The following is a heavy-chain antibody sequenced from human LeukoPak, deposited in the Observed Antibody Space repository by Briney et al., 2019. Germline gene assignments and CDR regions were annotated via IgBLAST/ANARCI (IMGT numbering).Heavy chain of an antibody. CDR2: IYYSGST. J-gene: IGHJ4*02. D-gene: IGHD6-19*01. CDR3: ARVSSGWYRGYFDY. CDR1: GGSISSYY. V-gene: IGHV4-59*12. Sequence: SETLSLTCTVSGGSISSYYWSWIRQPPGKGLEWIGYIYYSGSTNYNPSLKSRVTISVDTSKNQLSLKLSSVTAADTAVYYCARVSSGWYRGYFDYWGQGTLVTVSS.